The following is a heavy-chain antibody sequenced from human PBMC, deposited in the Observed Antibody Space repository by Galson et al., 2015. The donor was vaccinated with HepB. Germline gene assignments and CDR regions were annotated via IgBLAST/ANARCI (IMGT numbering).Heavy chain of an antibody. CDR3: ARGSYYDFWSGYYTGGVGYYYYYMDV. D-gene: IGHD3-3*01. Sequence: SVKVSCKASGGTFSSYAISWVRQAPGQGLEWMGGIIPIFGTANYAQKFQGRVTITADESTSTAYMELSSLRSEDTAVYYCARGSYYDFWSGYYTGGVGYYYYYMDVWGKGTTVTVSS. CDR2: IIPIFGTA. V-gene: IGHV1-69*13. CDR1: GGTFSSYA. J-gene: IGHJ6*03.